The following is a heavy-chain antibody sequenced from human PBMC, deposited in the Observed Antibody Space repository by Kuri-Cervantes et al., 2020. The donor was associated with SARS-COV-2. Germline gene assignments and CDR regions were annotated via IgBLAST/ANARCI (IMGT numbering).Heavy chain of an antibody. Sequence: GESLKISCAASGFTFTSYAMNWVRQAPGKGLEWVSGIINSGGNTDYADSVKGRFTISRDNSKNTLYLRMNSLRAEDTAVYYCTKGMWELLPWGYYFDLWGQGTLVTVSS. J-gene: IGHJ4*02. CDR3: TKGMWELLPWGYYFDL. V-gene: IGHV3-23*01. D-gene: IGHD1-26*01. CDR2: IINSGGNT. CDR1: GFTFTSYA.